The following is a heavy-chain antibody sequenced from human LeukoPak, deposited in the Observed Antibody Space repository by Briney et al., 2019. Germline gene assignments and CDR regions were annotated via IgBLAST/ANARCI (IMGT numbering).Heavy chain of an antibody. V-gene: IGHV4-59*08. Sequence: PSETLSLTCTVSGGSISSYYWSWIRQPPGKGLEWIGYIYYSGSTNYNPSLKSRVTISVDTSKNQFSLKLSSVTAADTAVYYCARSSGSGWYGPSDYWGQGTLVTVSS. CDR3: ARSSGSGWYGPSDY. D-gene: IGHD6-19*01. CDR1: GGSISSYY. J-gene: IGHJ4*02. CDR2: IYYSGST.